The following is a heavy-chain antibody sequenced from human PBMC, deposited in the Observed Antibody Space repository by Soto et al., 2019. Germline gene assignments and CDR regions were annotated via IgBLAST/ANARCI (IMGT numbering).Heavy chain of an antibody. V-gene: IGHV4-34*01. Sequence: PSETLSLTCAVYGGSFSGYYWSWIRQPPGKGLEWIGEINHSGSTNYNPSLKSRVTISVDTSKNQFSLKLSSVTAADTAVYYCARGDRGDENWYFDLWGRGTLVTVSS. D-gene: IGHD2-21*01. CDR1: GGSFSGYY. J-gene: IGHJ2*01. CDR2: INHSGST. CDR3: ARGDRGDENWYFDL.